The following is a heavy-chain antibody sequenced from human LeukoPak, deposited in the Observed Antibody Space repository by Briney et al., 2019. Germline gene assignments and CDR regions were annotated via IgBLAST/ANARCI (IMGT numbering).Heavy chain of an antibody. CDR3: ARDRRVGSSSSGLDH. Sequence: SETLSLTCTVSGDSINSAYWTWIRQPPGKGLECIAYMYYSGSVTSNPSLRSRVTMSPDTSKNQFSLTLTSVTAADTALYYCARDRRVGSSSSGLDHWGQGILVTVSS. V-gene: IGHV4-59*01. CDR2: MYYSGSV. J-gene: IGHJ4*02. CDR1: GDSINSAY. D-gene: IGHD6-6*01.